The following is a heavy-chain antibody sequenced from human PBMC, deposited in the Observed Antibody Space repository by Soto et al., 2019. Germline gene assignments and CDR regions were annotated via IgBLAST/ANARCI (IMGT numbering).Heavy chain of an antibody. CDR2: SRNKANSFST. Sequence: GGSLRLSCAVSGFIVSDEYMDWVRQAPGKGLEWIGRSRNKANSFSTDYAASVKGRFIISRDDSQNSVFLEMNSLKTEDTAMYYCTKPPYGSGNSWVDYWGQGTLVTVSS. D-gene: IGHD3-10*01. V-gene: IGHV3-72*01. J-gene: IGHJ4*02. CDR1: GFIVSDEY. CDR3: TKPPYGSGNSWVDY.